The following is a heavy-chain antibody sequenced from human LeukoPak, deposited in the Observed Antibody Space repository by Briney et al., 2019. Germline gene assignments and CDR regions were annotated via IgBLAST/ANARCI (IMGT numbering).Heavy chain of an antibody. V-gene: IGHV3-48*03. J-gene: IGHJ3*02. CDR2: ISSSGSLI. Sequence: PGGSLRLSCAASGFTFSSYEMNWVRQAPGKGLERDSYISSSGSLIYYADTVKGRFTISRDNAKNSLYLQMNSLRDEDTAVYYCARVCRDSSGYGAFDIWGQGTMVTVSS. D-gene: IGHD3-22*01. CDR1: GFTFSSYE. CDR3: ARVCRDSSGYGAFDI.